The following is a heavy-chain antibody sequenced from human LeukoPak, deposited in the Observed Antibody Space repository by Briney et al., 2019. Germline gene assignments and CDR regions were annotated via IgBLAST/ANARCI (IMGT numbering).Heavy chain of an antibody. V-gene: IGHV4-31*03. D-gene: IGHD2-2*01. J-gene: IGHJ4*02. CDR1: GGSISSGGYY. CDR3: ARSHLTAAGFDY. CDR2: IYYSGST. Sequence: SQTLSLTCTVSGGSISSGGYYWIWIRQHPGKGLEWIGYIYYSGSTYYNPSLKSRVTISVDTSKNQFSLKLSSVTAADTAVYYCARSHLTAAGFDYWGQGTLVTVSS.